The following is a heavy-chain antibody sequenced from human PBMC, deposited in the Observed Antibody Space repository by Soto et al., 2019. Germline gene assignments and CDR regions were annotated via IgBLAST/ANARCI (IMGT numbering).Heavy chain of an antibody. CDR2: ISYDGSNK. D-gene: IGHD2-15*01. V-gene: IGHV3-30-3*01. CDR1: GFTFSSYA. Sequence: QVQLVESGGGVVQPGRSLRLSCAASGFTFSSYAMHWVRQAPGKGLEWVAVISYDGSNKYYADSVKGRFTISRDSSKNTLYLQMNSLRAEDTAVYYCARDDGGAIVVVVASPFDYWGQGTLVTVSS. CDR3: ARDDGGAIVVVVASPFDY. J-gene: IGHJ4*02.